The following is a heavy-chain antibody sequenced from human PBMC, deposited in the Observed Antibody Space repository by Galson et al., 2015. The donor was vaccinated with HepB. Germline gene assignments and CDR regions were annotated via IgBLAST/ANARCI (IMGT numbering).Heavy chain of an antibody. V-gene: IGHV5-10-1*01. J-gene: IGHJ2*01. CDR3: ARPRPGPMIRGVIINWYFDL. CDR2: IDPSDSYI. CDR1: GYSFTKYW. D-gene: IGHD3-10*01. Sequence: QSGAEVKKPGESLRISCQGSGYSFTKYWISWVRQMPGKGLEWMGRIDPSDSYINYSPSFQGHVTISADKSISTAYLQWSSLKASDTAMYYCARPRPGPMIRGVIINWYFDLWGRGTLVTVSS.